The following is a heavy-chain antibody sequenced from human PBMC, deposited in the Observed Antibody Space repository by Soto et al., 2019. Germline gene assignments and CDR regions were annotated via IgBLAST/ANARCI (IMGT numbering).Heavy chain of an antibody. J-gene: IGHJ4*02. CDR2: IRSKAYGGTT. V-gene: IGHV3-49*04. Sequence: GSLRLSCTASGFTFGDYAMSWVRQAPGKGLEWVGFIRSKAYGGTTEYAASVKGRFTISRDDSKSIAYLQMNSLKTEDTAVYYCTRAEGYCSSTSCYTSDYWGQGTLVTVSS. CDR3: TRAEGYCSSTSCYTSDY. CDR1: GFTFGDYA. D-gene: IGHD2-2*02.